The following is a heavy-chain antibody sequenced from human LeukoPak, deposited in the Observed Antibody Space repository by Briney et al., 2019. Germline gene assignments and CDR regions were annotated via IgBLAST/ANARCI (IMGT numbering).Heavy chain of an antibody. Sequence: PSETLSLTCTVSGGSISSSSYYWGWIRQPPGKGLEWIGSIYYSGSTYYNPSLKSRVTISIDTSKNQFSLKLSSVTAADTAVYYCARTSLPGDDFDYWGQGTLVTVSS. CDR1: GGSISSSSYY. V-gene: IGHV4-39*07. CDR2: IYYSGST. J-gene: IGHJ4*02. CDR3: ARTSLPGDDFDY.